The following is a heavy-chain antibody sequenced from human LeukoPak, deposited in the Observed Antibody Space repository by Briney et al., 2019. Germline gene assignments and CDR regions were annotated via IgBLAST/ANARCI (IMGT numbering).Heavy chain of an antibody. J-gene: IGHJ4*02. D-gene: IGHD5-12*01. CDR3: ARVLRGYSGYGPYDYFDY. CDR2: FYTSGST. Sequence: SETLSLTCTVSGGSISSYYWSWIRQPAGKGLEWIGRFYTSGSTNYNPSLKSRVTMSVDTSKNQFSLKLSSVTAADTAVYYCARVLRGYSGYGPYDYFDYWGQGVLVTVSS. V-gene: IGHV4-4*07. CDR1: GGSISSYY.